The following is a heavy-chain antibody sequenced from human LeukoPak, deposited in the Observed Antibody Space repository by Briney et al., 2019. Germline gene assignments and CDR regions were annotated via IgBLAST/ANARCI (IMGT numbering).Heavy chain of an antibody. CDR1: GASISGSNYY. V-gene: IGHV4-30-4*01. Sequence: PSETLSFTCTVSGASISGSNYYWSWIRQPPGKGLEWIGYIYHSGYTYYNPSLDSRLAISVDTSKNQFSLKLTSVTVADTAVYYCARLTQGWVCSSTGCSSDVWGQGITVTVSS. D-gene: IGHD2-2*01. CDR2: IYHSGYT. CDR3: ARLTQGWVCSSTGCSSDV. J-gene: IGHJ6*02.